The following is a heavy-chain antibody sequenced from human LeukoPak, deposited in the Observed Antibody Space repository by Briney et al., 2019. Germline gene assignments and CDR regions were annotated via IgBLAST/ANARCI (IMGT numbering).Heavy chain of an antibody. V-gene: IGHV3-33*01. J-gene: IGHJ4*02. CDR1: GFTFSSYG. CDR2: IWYDGSNK. CDR3: ARDRCSSTSCYQDY. D-gene: IGHD2-2*01. Sequence: GGSLRLSCAASGFTFSSYGMHWVRQAPGKGREWVAVIWYDGSNKYYADSVKGRFTISRDNSKNTLYLQMNSLRAEDTAVYYCARDRCSSTSCYQDYWGQGTLVTVSS.